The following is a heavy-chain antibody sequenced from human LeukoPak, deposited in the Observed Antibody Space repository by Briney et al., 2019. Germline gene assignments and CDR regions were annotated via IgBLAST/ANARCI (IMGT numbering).Heavy chain of an antibody. CDR2: ISSSGSTI. D-gene: IGHD1-26*01. CDR1: GFTFSDYY. Sequence: GGSLRLSCAASGFTFSDYYMSWIRQAPGKGLEWVSYISSSGSTIYYADSVKGRFTISRDNAKNSLYLQMNSLRAEDTAVCYCARKGSYSPNWFDPWGQGTLVTVSS. V-gene: IGHV3-11*01. CDR3: ARKGSYSPNWFDP. J-gene: IGHJ5*02.